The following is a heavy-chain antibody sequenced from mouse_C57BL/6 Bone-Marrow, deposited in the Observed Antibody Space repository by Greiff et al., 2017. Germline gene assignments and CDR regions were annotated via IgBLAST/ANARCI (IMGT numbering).Heavy chain of an antibody. J-gene: IGHJ3*01. CDR2: INPYNGGT. V-gene: IGHV1-19*01. D-gene: IGHD2-5*01. CDR1: GYTFTDYY. CDR3: ARSGYSNPWFAY. Sequence: EVQLQESGPVLVKPGASVKMSCKASGYTFTDYYINWVKQSHGKSLEWIGVINPYNGGTSYNQKFKGKATLTVDKSSSTAYMELNSLTSEDSAVYYCARSGYSNPWFAYWGQGTLVTVSA.